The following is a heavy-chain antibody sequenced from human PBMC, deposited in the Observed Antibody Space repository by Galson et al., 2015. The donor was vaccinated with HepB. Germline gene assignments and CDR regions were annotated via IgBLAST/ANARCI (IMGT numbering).Heavy chain of an antibody. J-gene: IGHJ4*02. CDR3: AKGLIVVVPADYYFDY. Sequence: SLRLSCAASGFTFSSYGMHWVRQAPGKGLEWVAVISYDGSNKYYADSVKGRFTIPRDNSKNTLYLQMNSLRAEDTAVYYCAKGLIVVVPADYYFDYWGQGTLVTVSS. CDR1: GFTFSSYG. CDR2: ISYDGSNK. D-gene: IGHD2-2*01. V-gene: IGHV3-30*18.